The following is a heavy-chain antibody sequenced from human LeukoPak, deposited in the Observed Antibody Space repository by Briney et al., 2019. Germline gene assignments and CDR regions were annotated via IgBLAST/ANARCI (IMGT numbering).Heavy chain of an antibody. CDR1: GGSFSGYY. D-gene: IGHD5-12*01. CDR2: IYYSGST. CDR3: ARGGRESDDWFDP. V-gene: IGHV4-59*01. Sequence: SETLSLTCAVYGGSFSGYYWSWIRQPPGKGLEWIGYIYYSGSTNYNPSLKSRVTISVDTSKNQFSLKLSSVTAADTAVYYCARGGRESDDWFDPWGQGTLVTVSS. J-gene: IGHJ5*02.